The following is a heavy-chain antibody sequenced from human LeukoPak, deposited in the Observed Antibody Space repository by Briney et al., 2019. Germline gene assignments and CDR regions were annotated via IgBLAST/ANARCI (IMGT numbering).Heavy chain of an antibody. D-gene: IGHD2-2*01. CDR2: IIPIFGTA. J-gene: IGHJ6*03. CDR3: GAAAIHYYYMDV. CDR1: GGTFSSYA. V-gene: IGHV1-69*13. Sequence: ASVKVSCKASGGTFSSYAISWVRQAPGQGLEWMGGIIPIFGTANYAQKFQGRVTITADESTSTAYMELSSLRSEDTAVYYCGAAAIHYYYMDVWGKGTTVTVSS.